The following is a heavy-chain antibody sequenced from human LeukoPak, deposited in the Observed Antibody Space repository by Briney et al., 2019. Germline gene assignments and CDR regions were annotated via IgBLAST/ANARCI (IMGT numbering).Heavy chain of an antibody. CDR2: ISSSSSYI. V-gene: IGHV3-21*01. Sequence: GGSLRLSCAASGFTFSTYTMHWVRQAPGKGLEWVSSISSSSSYIYYADSVKGRFTISRDNAKNSLYLQMNSLRAEDTAVYYCAREGATGYWGQGTLVTVSS. J-gene: IGHJ4*02. D-gene: IGHD3-9*01. CDR1: GFTFSTYT. CDR3: AREGATGY.